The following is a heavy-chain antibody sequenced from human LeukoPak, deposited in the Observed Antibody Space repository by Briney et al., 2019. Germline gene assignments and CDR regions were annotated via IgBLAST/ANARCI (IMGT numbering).Heavy chain of an antibody. V-gene: IGHV3-33*08. CDR1: GFTFDDYA. CDR2: ISYDGSNK. Sequence: PGGSLRLSCAASGFTFDDYAMHWVRQAPGKGLEWVAVISYDGSNKYYADSVKGRFTISRDNSKNTLYLQMNSLRAEDTAVYYCRVVITDFDYWGQGTLVTVSS. J-gene: IGHJ4*02. CDR3: RVVITDFDY. D-gene: IGHD3-22*01.